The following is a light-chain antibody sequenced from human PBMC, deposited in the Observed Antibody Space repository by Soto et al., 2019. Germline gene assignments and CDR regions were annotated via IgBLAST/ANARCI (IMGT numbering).Light chain of an antibody. CDR1: SSDVGSYTY. V-gene: IGLV2-11*01. J-gene: IGLJ1*01. Sequence: QSVLTQPRSVSGSPGQSVTISCTGTSSDVGSYTYVSWYQQHPGKAPKVMIYDVSKRPSGVPDRFSGSKSGNTASLTISGLQAEDEADYYCCSYAGSYTFVFGSVTKLTVL. CDR2: DVS. CDR3: CSYAGSYTFV.